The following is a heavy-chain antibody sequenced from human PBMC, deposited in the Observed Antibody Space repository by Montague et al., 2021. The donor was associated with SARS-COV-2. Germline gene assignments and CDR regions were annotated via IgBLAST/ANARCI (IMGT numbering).Heavy chain of an antibody. Sequence: SETLSLTCSVSGYSISSGYYWGWIRQPPGKGLEWIGNSYHSGGTCYNPSLKSRVTVSVDTSKNQFSLRLSSVTAADTAVYYCARWYYGSGSYPHWGQGTLVTVSS. CDR1: GYSISSGYY. V-gene: IGHV4-38-2*01. J-gene: IGHJ4*02. CDR3: ARWYYGSGSYPH. D-gene: IGHD3-10*01. CDR2: SYHSGGT.